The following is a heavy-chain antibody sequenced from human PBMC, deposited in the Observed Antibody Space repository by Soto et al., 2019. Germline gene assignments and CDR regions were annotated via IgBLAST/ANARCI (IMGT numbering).Heavy chain of an antibody. J-gene: IGHJ4*02. Sequence: GGSLRLSCAASGFTFSSYAMSWVRQAPGKGLEWVSAISGSGGSTYYADSVKGRFTISRDNSKNTLYLQMNSLRAEDTAVYYCANDNYYDSSGHFYFDYWGQGTLVTVSS. CDR3: ANDNYYDSSGHFYFDY. V-gene: IGHV3-23*01. D-gene: IGHD3-22*01. CDR2: ISGSGGST. CDR1: GFTFSSYA.